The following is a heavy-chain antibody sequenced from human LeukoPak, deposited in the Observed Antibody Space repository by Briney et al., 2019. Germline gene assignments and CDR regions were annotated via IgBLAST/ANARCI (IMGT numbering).Heavy chain of an antibody. J-gene: IGHJ3*02. CDR2: IYPADSDT. CDR3: ATNTMFRGIHAFDI. CDR1: GYSFTSYW. D-gene: IGHD3-10*01. Sequence: GESLKISCKASGYSFTSYWIGWLRQMPGKGLEWMGIIYPADSDTTYSPSFQGQVTISADKSISTAYLQWSSLKASDSAMYYCATNTMFRGIHAFDIWGQGTMVTVSS. V-gene: IGHV5-51*01.